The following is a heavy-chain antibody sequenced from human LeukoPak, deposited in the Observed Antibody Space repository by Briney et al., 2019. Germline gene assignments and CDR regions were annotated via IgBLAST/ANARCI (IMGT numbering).Heavy chain of an antibody. Sequence: ASVKVSCKASGYTFTSYDINWVRQATGQGLEWMGIINPSGGSTSYAQKFQGRVTMTRDMSTSTVYMELSSLRSEDTAVYYCARGEQLWLKTFDYWGQGTLVTVSS. J-gene: IGHJ4*02. CDR1: GYTFTSYD. CDR3: ARGEQLWLKTFDY. D-gene: IGHD5-18*01. CDR2: INPSGGST. V-gene: IGHV1-46*01.